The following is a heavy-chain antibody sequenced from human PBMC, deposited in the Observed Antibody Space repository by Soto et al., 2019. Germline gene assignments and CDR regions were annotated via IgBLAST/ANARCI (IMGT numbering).Heavy chain of an antibody. D-gene: IGHD3-10*01. Sequence: QVQLVQSGAEVKKPGASGKVSCKASGYTFTSYDITGVRPATGHGHEWMGWMKPNSGNTGYEQKFQGRVTMTRSTSIRTAYMALRSLRSEVTAIYYCARRRKESGDYYYCMDVWGQGTTVTVAS. CDR2: MKPNSGNT. J-gene: IGHJ6*02. CDR1: GYTFTSYD. V-gene: IGHV1-8*01. CDR3: ARRRKESGDYYYCMDV.